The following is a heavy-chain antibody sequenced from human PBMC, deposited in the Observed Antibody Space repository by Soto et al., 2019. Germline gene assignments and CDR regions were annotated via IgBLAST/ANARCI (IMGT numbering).Heavy chain of an antibody. CDR1: GFAFRSFT. J-gene: IGHJ5*02. D-gene: IGHD6-13*01. CDR3: TRDASRDSSARGWFDP. V-gene: IGHV3-21*01. Sequence: GGSLRLSCAPSGFAFRSFTMNWVRQAPGKGLEWVSTISSNSAYIYYTDALRGRFTISRDNTKNSLHLQMNSLRAEDTAVYYCTRDASRDSSARGWFDPWGPGTLVTVSS. CDR2: ISSNSAYI.